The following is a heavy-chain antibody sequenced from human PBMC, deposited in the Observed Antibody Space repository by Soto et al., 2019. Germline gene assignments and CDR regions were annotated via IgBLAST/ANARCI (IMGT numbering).Heavy chain of an antibody. J-gene: IGHJ3*02. D-gene: IGHD1-7*01. CDR2: MSHSGGT. Sequence: QVQLQQWGAGLLKPSETLSLTCAVYGGSISSGRYYWSWIRQPPGMGLWWIGEMSHSGGTHFNPSPKSPVTISVDTSKNQFSRKMSSVTAADTALYYCARVERGTATTGVDAFDMWGPGAMVTVSS. CDR1: GGSISSGRYY. CDR3: ARVERGTATTGVDAFDM. V-gene: IGHV4-34*01.